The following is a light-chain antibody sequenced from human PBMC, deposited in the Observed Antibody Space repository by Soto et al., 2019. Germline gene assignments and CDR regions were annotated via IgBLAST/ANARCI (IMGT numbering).Light chain of an antibody. CDR1: SSDVGSYNL. CDR2: EDN. CDR3: CSYAGDSTWV. V-gene: IGLV2-23*01. Sequence: QSVLAQPASVSGSPGQSITISCTGTSSDVGSYNLGSWYRQDPGKAPKLIIYEDNKRPSGVSNRFSGSKSGNTASLTISGLQAEDEADYHCCSYAGDSTWVFGGGTQLTVL. J-gene: IGLJ2*01.